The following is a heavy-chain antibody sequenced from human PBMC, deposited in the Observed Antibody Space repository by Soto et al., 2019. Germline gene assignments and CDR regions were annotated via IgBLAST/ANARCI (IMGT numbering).Heavy chain of an antibody. J-gene: IGHJ4*02. Sequence: SETLSLTCTVSGGSISSSSYYWGWIRHPPGKGLEWIGSIYYSGSTYYNPSLKSRVTISVDTSKNQFSLNLRSVTAADTAVYYCASGPWIRSVPWDYWGQGALVTVSS. CDR2: IYYSGST. V-gene: IGHV4-39*07. CDR1: GGSISSSSYY. D-gene: IGHD5-12*01. CDR3: ASGPWIRSVPWDY.